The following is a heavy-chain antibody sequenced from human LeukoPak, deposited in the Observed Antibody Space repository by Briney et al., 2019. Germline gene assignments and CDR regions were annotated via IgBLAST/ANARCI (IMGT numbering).Heavy chain of an antibody. CDR3: ARAPSDRYSGSYRTLDY. Sequence: GGSLRLSCAASGFSFSNYAMTWVRQAPGKGLEWVSIIYSGGSTYYADSVKGRFTISRDNSENTLYLQMNSLRAEDTAVYYCARAPSDRYSGSYRTLDYWGQGTLVTVSS. J-gene: IGHJ4*02. CDR1: GFSFSNYA. V-gene: IGHV3-53*01. CDR2: IYSGGST. D-gene: IGHD1-26*01.